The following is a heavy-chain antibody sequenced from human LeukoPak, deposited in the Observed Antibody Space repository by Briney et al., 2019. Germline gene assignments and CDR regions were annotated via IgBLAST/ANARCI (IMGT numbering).Heavy chain of an antibody. J-gene: IGHJ6*02. CDR2: INPDGSET. CDR1: GFTFSGYG. Sequence: GGSLRLSCAASGFTFSGYGMRWVRQAPGKGLEWLAIINPDGSETSYEDSVKGRFIVSRDNDNNSLSLDLTSVRAEDTALYYCARDLYSPPDVWGQGTSVTVSS. CDR3: ARDLYSPPDV. D-gene: IGHD2-21*01. V-gene: IGHV3-7*01.